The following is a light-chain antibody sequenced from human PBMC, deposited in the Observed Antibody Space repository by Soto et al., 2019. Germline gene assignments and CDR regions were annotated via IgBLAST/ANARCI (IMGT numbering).Light chain of an antibody. CDR1: QSVSSSS. Sequence: EIVLTQSPGTLSLSPGERATLSCRASQSVSSSSLAWYQQKPGQAPRLLIYGASSRATGIPDRFSGSGSGTDFTLTISRLGPEDFAVYYCQQYGSSPRTFGQGTKVDI. CDR2: GAS. CDR3: QQYGSSPRT. V-gene: IGKV3-20*01. J-gene: IGKJ1*01.